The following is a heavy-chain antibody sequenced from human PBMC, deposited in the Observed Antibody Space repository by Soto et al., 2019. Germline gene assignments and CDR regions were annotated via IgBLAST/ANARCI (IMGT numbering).Heavy chain of an antibody. V-gene: IGHV3-66*01. CDR3: ARDCSGGSCYPYFSV. Sequence: EVQLVESGGGLVQPGGSLRLSCAPSGFTVSSNYMSWVRQAPGKGLEWVSVIYSGGSTYYADSVKGRFTISRDNSKNTLYLQMNSLRAEDTAVYYCARDCSGGSCYPYFSVWGQGTLVTVSS. CDR1: GFTVSSNY. CDR2: IYSGGST. D-gene: IGHD2-15*01. J-gene: IGHJ4*02.